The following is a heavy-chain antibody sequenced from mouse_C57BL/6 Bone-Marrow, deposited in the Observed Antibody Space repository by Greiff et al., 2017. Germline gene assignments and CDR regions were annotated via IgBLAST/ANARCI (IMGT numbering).Heavy chain of an antibody. J-gene: IGHJ1*03. CDR2: IYPSSGST. V-gene: IGHV1-55*01. Sequence: QVQLQQPGAELVKPGASVKMSCKASGYTFTSYWITWVKQRPGQGLEWIGDIYPSSGSTNYNEKFKSKATLTVDTSSNTAYMQLSSLTSEDSAVYYCAIPYYSNYWYFDVWGTGTTVTVSS. CDR3: AIPYYSNYWYFDV. CDR1: GYTFTSYW. D-gene: IGHD2-5*01.